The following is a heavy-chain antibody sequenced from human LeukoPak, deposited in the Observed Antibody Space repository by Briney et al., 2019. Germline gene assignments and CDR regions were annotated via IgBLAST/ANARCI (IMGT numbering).Heavy chain of an antibody. CDR1: GFTFSSYA. V-gene: IGHV3-23*01. D-gene: IGHD1-26*01. CDR3: AKKWGVGTTTLDYFDY. J-gene: IGHJ4*02. CDR2: ISNSGGST. Sequence: GGSLTLACAASGFTFSSYAMSWVRQAPEKGLEWVSSISNSGGSTFYTDSVKGRFTISRDNSKITLYLQMNSLRAEDTAVYYCAKKWGVGTTTLDYFDYWGQGTLVTVSS.